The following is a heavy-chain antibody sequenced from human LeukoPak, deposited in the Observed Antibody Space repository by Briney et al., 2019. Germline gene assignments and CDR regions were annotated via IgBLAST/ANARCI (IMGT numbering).Heavy chain of an antibody. V-gene: IGHV4-39*02. Sequence: PSETPSLTCTVSGGSISSSSYYWGWLRQPPGMGREWIGTVYYSGSTYYNPSLKSRVTVSIDTSKNHFYLKLSSVTAADTAVYYCGGYGNYAENAFYIWGQGTMVTVSS. D-gene: IGHD4-11*01. CDR1: GGSISSSSYY. CDR3: GGYGNYAENAFYI. J-gene: IGHJ3*02. CDR2: VYYSGST.